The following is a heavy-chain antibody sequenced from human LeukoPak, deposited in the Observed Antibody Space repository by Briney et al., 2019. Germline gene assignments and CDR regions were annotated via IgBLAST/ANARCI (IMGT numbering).Heavy chain of an antibody. V-gene: IGHV4-34*01. Sequence: SETLSLTCAVYGGSFSGYYWSWIRQPPGKGLEWIGEVTHTGTTNYNPSLKGRVTISVGTSKNQFSLKLNSVTAADTAVYYCARHRGYTYGDYWGQGALVTVSS. D-gene: IGHD5-18*01. CDR1: GGSFSGYY. CDR2: VTHTGTT. J-gene: IGHJ4*02. CDR3: ARHRGYTYGDY.